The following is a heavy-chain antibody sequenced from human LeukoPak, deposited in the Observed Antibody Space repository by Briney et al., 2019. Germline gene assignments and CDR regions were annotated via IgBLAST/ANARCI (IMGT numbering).Heavy chain of an antibody. D-gene: IGHD3-3*01. CDR3: VGGDFSSGYYTYFQH. CDR1: GYTFDNYD. Sequence: ASVKVSCKSSGYTFDNYDINWVRQAPGQGLEWMGWISTYNDNIYYAQKLQGRVTMTSDTSASTAYMELRSVRSDDTAIYYCVGGDFSSGYYTYFQHWGQGTLVTVSS. J-gene: IGHJ1*01. V-gene: IGHV1-18*04. CDR2: ISTYNDNI.